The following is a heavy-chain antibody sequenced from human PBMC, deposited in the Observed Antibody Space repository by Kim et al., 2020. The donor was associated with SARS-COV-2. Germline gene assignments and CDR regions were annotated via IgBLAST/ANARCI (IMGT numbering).Heavy chain of an antibody. J-gene: IGHJ6*02. Sequence: YRGSTYYNPALKIRVTISVDTSKNQFSLKLSSGTAADTAVYYCARSMDVWGQGTTVTVSS. CDR2: YRGST. V-gene: IGHV4-39*01. CDR3: ARSMDV.